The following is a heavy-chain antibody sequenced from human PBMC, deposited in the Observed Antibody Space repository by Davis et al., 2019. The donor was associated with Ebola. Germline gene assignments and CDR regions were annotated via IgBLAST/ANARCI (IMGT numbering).Heavy chain of an antibody. J-gene: IGHJ4*02. V-gene: IGHV3-30-3*01. CDR3: TTLGYY. Sequence: PGGSLRLSCAASGFTFSSYAMHWVRQAPGKGLEWVAVISYDGSNKYYADSVKGRFTISRDNSKNTLYLQMNSLRAEDTAVYYCTTLGYYWGQGTLVTVSS. D-gene: IGHD7-27*01. CDR1: GFTFSSYA. CDR2: ISYDGSNK.